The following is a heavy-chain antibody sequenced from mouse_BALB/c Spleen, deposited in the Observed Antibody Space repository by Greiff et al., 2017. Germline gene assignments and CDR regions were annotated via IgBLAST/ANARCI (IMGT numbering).Heavy chain of an antibody. CDR2: INPGSGGT. CDR1: GYAFTNYL. CDR3: ARGGNYYWYFDV. V-gene: IGHV1-54*03. Sequence: VQLQQSGAELVRPGTSVKVSCKASGYAFTNYLIEWVKQRPGQGLEWIGVINPGSGGTNYNEKFKGKATLTADKSSSTAYMQLSSLTSDDSAVYFCARGGNYYWYFDVWGAGTTVTVSS. D-gene: IGHD2-1*01. J-gene: IGHJ1*01.